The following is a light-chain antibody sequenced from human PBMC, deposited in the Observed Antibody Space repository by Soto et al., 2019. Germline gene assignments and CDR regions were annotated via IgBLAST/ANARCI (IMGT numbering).Light chain of an antibody. J-gene: IGLJ1*01. CDR2: EVT. CDR3: NSKRSDITYV. CDR1: SSDVGGYNY. Sequence: QSALTQPASVSGSPGQSITISCTGTSSDVGGYNYVSWYQQHPGKAPKLIIYEVTNRPSGVSNRFSGSKSGNTASLTISGLQAEDEADYYCNSKRSDITYVFGTGTKLTVL. V-gene: IGLV2-14*01.